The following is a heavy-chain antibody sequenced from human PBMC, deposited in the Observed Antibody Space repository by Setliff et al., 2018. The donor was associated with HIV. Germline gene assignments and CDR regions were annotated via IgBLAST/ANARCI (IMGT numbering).Heavy chain of an antibody. D-gene: IGHD1-7*01. Sequence: GASVKVSCKASGGTFGNYAISWVRQAPGQGLEWMGGIIPIFGSINYAQKFQGRVTITTDESTSTAYMELSSLRSEDTAVYYCARVPNQELYFYGMDVWGQGTTVTVSS. J-gene: IGHJ6*02. CDR2: IIPIFGSI. CDR1: GGTFGNYA. V-gene: IGHV1-69*05. CDR3: ARVPNQELYFYGMDV.